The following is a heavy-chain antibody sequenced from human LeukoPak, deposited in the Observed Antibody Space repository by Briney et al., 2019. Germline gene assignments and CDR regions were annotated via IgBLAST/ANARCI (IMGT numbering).Heavy chain of an antibody. V-gene: IGHV4-30-4*01. CDR3: ARDYSYNGVGWFDP. CDR2: IYYSGNT. CDR1: TGSISSGDYY. D-gene: IGHD5-18*01. Sequence: PSQTLSLTCTVSTGSISSGDYYWSWIRQPPGKGLEWIGYIYYSGNTYYNPSLKSRVIISVDTSKNQVSLKLSSVTAADTAVYYCARDYSYNGVGWFDPWGQGTLVTVSS. J-gene: IGHJ5*02.